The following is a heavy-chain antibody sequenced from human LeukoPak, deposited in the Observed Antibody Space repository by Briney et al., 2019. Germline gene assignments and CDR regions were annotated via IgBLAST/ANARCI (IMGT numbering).Heavy chain of an antibody. V-gene: IGHV1-2*02. CDR1: GYTFTGYY. J-gene: IGHJ5*02. D-gene: IGHD6-6*01. CDR3: ARGCIAAPPMIKGFWFDP. CDR2: INPNSGGT. Sequence: ASVKVSCKASGYTFTGYYMHWVRQAPGQGLEWMGWINPNSGGTNYAQKFQGRVTMTRDTSISTAYMELSRLRSDDTAVYYCARGCIAAPPMIKGFWFDPWGQGTLVTVSS.